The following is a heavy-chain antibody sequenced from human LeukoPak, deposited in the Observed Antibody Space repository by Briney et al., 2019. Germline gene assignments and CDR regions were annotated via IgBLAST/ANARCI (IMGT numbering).Heavy chain of an antibody. CDR3: ARETGWPPAQDDY. Sequence: SETLSLTCTVSGGSISSGDYYWSWIRQPPGKGQEWIGYIYYSGSTYYNPSLKSRVTISVDTSKNQFSLKLSSVTAADTAVYYCARETGWPPAQDDYWGQGTLVTVSS. CDR2: IYYSGST. V-gene: IGHV4-30-4*01. J-gene: IGHJ4*02. CDR1: GGSISSGDYY.